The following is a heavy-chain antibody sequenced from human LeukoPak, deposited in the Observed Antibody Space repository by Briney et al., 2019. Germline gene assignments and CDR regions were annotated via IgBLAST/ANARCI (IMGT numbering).Heavy chain of an antibody. D-gene: IGHD6-19*01. CDR1: GFAFNYA. V-gene: IGHV3-23*01. Sequence: GGSLRLSCVASGFAFNYAMTWVRQAPGRGLEWVSSISGSGGAIYYANSVKGRFTISRDNSRNTLFLQMNSLRAEDTALYYCVKDRGRSVAVAADYWGQGTLVTVSS. CDR2: ISGSGGAI. CDR3: VKDRGRSVAVAADY. J-gene: IGHJ4*02.